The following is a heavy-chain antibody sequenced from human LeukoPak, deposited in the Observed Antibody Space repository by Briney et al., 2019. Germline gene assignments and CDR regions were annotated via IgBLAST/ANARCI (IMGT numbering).Heavy chain of an antibody. CDR1: GGSISSGSYY. V-gene: IGHV4-61*02. D-gene: IGHD2-2*01. CDR2: IYTSGST. J-gene: IGHJ3*02. CDR3: ARLSCSSTSCFHTFDI. Sequence: SETLSLTCTVSGGSISSGSYYWSWIRQPAGKGLEWIGRIYTSGSTNYNPSLKSRVTISVDTSKNQFSLKLSSVTAADTAVYYCARLSCSSTSCFHTFDIWGQGTMVTVSS.